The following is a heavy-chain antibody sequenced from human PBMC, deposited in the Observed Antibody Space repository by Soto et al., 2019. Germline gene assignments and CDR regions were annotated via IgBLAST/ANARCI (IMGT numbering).Heavy chain of an antibody. V-gene: IGHV4-4*07. J-gene: IGHJ6*02. CDR3: ARGAAAGVDYGMDV. CDR2: VYNSGGT. Sequence: KPSETLSLTCKVAGGSISRYYWSWIRQPGGKGLEWIGRVYNSGGTNYNPSLQSRVTMAVDTSKRQFSLRLNSVTAADAAIYYCARGAAAGVDYGMDVWGRGTTVTVSS. CDR1: GGSISRYY. D-gene: IGHD6-13*01.